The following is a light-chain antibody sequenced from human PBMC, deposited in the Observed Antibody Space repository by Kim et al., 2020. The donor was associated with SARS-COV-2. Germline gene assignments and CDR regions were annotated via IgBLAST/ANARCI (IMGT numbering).Light chain of an antibody. J-gene: IGKJ2*01. V-gene: IGKV2-30*01. Sequence: PSSSCCSYHQGLVYHGGNTCFSLFQQKPRQSPQRLIYQVSNRNSGVPDRFSGSGSCTDFTLHISSVGAEDVGVYYCIQGTRRPPNTFGQGTKLEIK. CDR3: IQGTRRPPNT. CDR2: QVS. CDR1: QGLVYHGGNTC.